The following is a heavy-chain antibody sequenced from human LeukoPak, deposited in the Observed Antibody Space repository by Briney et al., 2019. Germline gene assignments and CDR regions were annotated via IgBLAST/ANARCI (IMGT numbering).Heavy chain of an antibody. CDR2: MNPNSGNT. CDR3: ARGSDDYVWGINDY. V-gene: IGHV1-8*01. CDR1: GYTFTSYD. Sequence: GASVKVSCKASGYTFTSYDINWVRQATGQGLEWMGWMNPNSGNTGYAQKFQGRVTMTRNTSISTAYMELSSLRSEDTAVYYCARGSDDYVWGINDYWGQGTLVTVSS. D-gene: IGHD3-16*01. J-gene: IGHJ4*02.